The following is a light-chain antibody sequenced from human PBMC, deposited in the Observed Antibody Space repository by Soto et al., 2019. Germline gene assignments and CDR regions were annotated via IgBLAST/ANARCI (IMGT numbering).Light chain of an antibody. CDR2: GAS. CDR1: QSVNSN. V-gene: IGKV3-15*01. Sequence: EIVLTQSPPPPSLSPGETATLSCMASQSVNSNLAWYRQKPGQAPRLLIYGASTRATGIPARFSGSGSGTEFTLTISSLQPDDFATYYCEQYRRYPWTFGQGTKVDI. CDR3: EQYRRYPWT. J-gene: IGKJ1*01.